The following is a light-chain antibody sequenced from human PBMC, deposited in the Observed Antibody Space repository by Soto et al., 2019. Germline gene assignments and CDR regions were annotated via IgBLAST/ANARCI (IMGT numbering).Light chain of an antibody. CDR3: SSYAGSNNVV. CDR1: SSDVGAYKY. CDR2: EVS. J-gene: IGLJ2*01. Sequence: QSALTQPPSASGSPGQSVTISCTGTSSDVGAYKYVSWYQQHPGKAPKVMIYEVSKRPSGVPDRFSGSKSGNTASLTVSGLQAEDEADYYCSSYAGSNNVVFGGGTKLTVL. V-gene: IGLV2-8*01.